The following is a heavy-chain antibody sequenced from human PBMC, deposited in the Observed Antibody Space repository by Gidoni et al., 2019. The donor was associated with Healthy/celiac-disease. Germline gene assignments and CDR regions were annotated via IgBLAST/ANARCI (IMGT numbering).Heavy chain of an antibody. V-gene: IGHV3-74*01. J-gene: IGHJ4*02. CDR3: ARVRFLDY. Sequence: SVKGRFTISRDNAKNTLYLQMNSLRAEDTAVYYCARVRFLDYWGQGTLVTVSS.